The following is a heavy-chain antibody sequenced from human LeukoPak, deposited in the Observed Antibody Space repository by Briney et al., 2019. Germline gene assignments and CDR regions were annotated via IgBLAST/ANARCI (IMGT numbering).Heavy chain of an antibody. D-gene: IGHD2-15*01. CDR1: GYSISSGYY. Sequence: SETLSLTCAVSGYSISSGYYWGWNRQPPGKGLESIGSIYHSGSTYYNPSLKSRVTISVDTSKNQFSLKLSSVTAADTAVYYCARAHVVSGRLGTGGQGTLVTVSS. V-gene: IGHV4-38-2*01. J-gene: IGHJ4*02. CDR3: ARAHVVSGRLGT. CDR2: IYHSGST.